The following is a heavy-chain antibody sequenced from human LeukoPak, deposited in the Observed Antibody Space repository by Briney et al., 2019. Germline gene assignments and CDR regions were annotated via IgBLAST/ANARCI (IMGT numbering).Heavy chain of an antibody. CDR3: ARIKGYSYGLDY. J-gene: IGHJ4*02. CDR2: ISAYNGNT. V-gene: IGHV1-18*04. D-gene: IGHD5-18*01. CDR1: GYTFTSYY. Sequence: ASVKVSCKASGYTFTSYYMHWVRQAPGQGLEWMGWISAYNGNTNYAQKLQGRVTMTTDTSTSTAYMELRSLRSDDTAVYCCARIKGYSYGLDYWGQGTLVTVSS.